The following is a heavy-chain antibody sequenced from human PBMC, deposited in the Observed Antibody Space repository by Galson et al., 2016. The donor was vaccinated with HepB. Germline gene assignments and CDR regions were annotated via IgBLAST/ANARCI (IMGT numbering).Heavy chain of an antibody. CDR1: GFTFSSYG. V-gene: IGHV3-30*18. D-gene: IGHD2-2*01. J-gene: IGHJ4*02. CDR3: AKDGRIYCSRSSCHDQFHY. CDR2: ISYDGSNK. Sequence: SLRLSCAASGFTFSSYGMHWVRQAPGKGLEWVAFISYDGSNKKYADSVKGRLTISRDNSKKTLYLQMNSLRAEDTAVYYCAKDGRIYCSRSSCHDQFHYWGQVTLITGST.